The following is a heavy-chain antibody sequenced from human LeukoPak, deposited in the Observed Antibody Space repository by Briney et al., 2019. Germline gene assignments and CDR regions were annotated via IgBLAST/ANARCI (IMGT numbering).Heavy chain of an antibody. V-gene: IGHV4-31*02. CDR1: SYS. CDR2: IYYSGST. D-gene: IGHD1-26*01. Sequence: SYSMSWIRQHPGKGLEWIGYIYYSGSTYYNPSLKSRVTISVDTSKNQFSLKLSSVTAADTAVYYCARADGSEWELLADAFDIWGQGTMVTVSS. J-gene: IGHJ3*02. CDR3: ARADGSEWELLADAFDI.